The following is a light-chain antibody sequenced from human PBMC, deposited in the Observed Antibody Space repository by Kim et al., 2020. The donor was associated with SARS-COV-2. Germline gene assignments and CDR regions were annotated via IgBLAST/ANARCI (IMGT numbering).Light chain of an antibody. CDR2: KDS. J-gene: IGLJ3*02. Sequence: GQMATSSFPREAVTKKYVYWYHQKPSQFPVLLIYKDSERPSGSPGRFSGSSSGTIGTLTISGGQAEDEDDYYLISANSSGTYPWGFGGGTQLTVL. V-gene: IGLV3-16*01. CDR3: ISANSSGTYPWG. CDR1: AVTKKY.